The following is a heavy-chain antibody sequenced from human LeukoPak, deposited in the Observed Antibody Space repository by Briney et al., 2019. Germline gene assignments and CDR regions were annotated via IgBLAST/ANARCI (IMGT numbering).Heavy chain of an antibody. J-gene: IGHJ6*02. CDR1: GYTFTSYG. CDR3: ARDLGGNYYGSGSKKPTPHLIYYYYGMGG. V-gene: IGHV1-18*01. D-gene: IGHD3-10*01. Sequence: ASVKVSCKASGYTFTSYGISWVRQAPGQGLEWMGWISAYNGNTNYAQKLQGRVTMTTDTSTSTAYMELRSLRSDDTAVYYCARDLGGNYYGSGSKKPTPHLIYYYYGMGGWGQGTTGTVSS. CDR2: ISAYNGNT.